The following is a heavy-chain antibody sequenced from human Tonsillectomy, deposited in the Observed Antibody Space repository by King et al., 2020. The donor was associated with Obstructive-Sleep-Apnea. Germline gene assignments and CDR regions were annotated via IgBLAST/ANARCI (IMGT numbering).Heavy chain of an antibody. CDR2: IVVGSVDT. V-gene: IGHV1-58*02. J-gene: IGHJ6*02. CDR3: AGKSDYYYGMDV. Sequence: QLVQSGPEVKKPGTSVKVSCKASEFSLTTFPMQWVRQARGQRPEWIGWIVVGSVDTNYAQKFQERVTFTRDMSTSTVYMELSSLRSEDTAVYYCAGKSDYYYGMDVWGQGTTVIVS. CDR1: EFSLTTFP.